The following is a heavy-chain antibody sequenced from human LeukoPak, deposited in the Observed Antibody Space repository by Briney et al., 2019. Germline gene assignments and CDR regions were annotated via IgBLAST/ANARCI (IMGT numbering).Heavy chain of an antibody. Sequence: GGSLRLSCAASGFSFSSYSMNWVRQAPGKGLEWVSYIRSSGSTTYYAGSVKGRFTISRDIAKNSLYLQMNSLRDEDTAVYYCARESGSGSYFAYWGQGALVTVSS. CDR3: ARESGSGSYFAY. J-gene: IGHJ4*02. D-gene: IGHD3-10*01. CDR2: IRSSGSTT. CDR1: GFSFSSYS. V-gene: IGHV3-48*02.